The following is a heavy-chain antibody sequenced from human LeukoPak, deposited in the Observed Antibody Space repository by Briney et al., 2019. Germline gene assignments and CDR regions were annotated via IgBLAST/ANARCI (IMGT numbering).Heavy chain of an antibody. Sequence: SETLSLTCAVYGGSFSGYYWSWIRQPPGKGLEWIGEINHSGSTNYNPSLKSRVTISVDTSKNQFSLKLSSVTAADTAVYYCARSRPYDSSGYYSANNWFDPWGQGTLVTVSS. J-gene: IGHJ5*02. CDR1: GGSFSGYY. CDR3: ARSRPYDSSGYYSANNWFDP. D-gene: IGHD3-22*01. CDR2: INHSGST. V-gene: IGHV4-34*01.